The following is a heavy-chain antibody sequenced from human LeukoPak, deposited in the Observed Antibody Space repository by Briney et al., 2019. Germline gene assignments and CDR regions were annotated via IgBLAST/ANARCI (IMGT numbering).Heavy chain of an antibody. CDR1: GFTFDDYA. D-gene: IGHD3-10*01. Sequence: GRSLRLSCAASGFTFDDYAMHWIRQAPGKGLGWVSGISWNSGSIGYADSVKGRFTISRDNAKNSLYLQMNSLRAEDTALYYCAKDSPQRFGELLYAFDIWGQGTMVTVSS. CDR3: AKDSPQRFGELLYAFDI. J-gene: IGHJ3*02. CDR2: ISWNSGSI. V-gene: IGHV3-9*01.